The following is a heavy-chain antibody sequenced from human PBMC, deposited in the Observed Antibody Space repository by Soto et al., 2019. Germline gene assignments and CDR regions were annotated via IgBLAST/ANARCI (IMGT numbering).Heavy chain of an antibody. CDR3: AKGRRNTF. D-gene: IGHD3-10*01. V-gene: IGHV1-46*01. CDR2: INPDGGAT. Sequence: QVQLLQSGAEVKKPGASVKISCKASGYTFSFDYLSWVRRAPGQGLQWMGKINPDGGATTYDQSFQGRVSITSDASTGTVYMELSSLTSDDTAVYYCAKGRRNTFWGQGTLVSVSS. CDR1: GYTFSFDY. J-gene: IGHJ4*02.